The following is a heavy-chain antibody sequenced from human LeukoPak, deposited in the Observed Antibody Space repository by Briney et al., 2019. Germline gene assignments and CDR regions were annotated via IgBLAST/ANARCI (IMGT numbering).Heavy chain of an antibody. CDR1: GGSISSGSYY. V-gene: IGHV4-61*02. Sequence: KTSQTLSLTCTVSGGSISSGSYYWSWIRQPAGKGLEWIGRIYTSGSTNYNPSLKSRVTISVDTSKNQFSLKLSSVTAADTAVYYCASSSWRGNWFDPWGQGTLVTVSS. D-gene: IGHD6-13*01. J-gene: IGHJ5*02. CDR2: IYTSGST. CDR3: ASSSWRGNWFDP.